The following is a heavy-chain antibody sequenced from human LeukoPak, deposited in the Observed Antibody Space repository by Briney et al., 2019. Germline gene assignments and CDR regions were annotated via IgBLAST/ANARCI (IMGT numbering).Heavy chain of an antibody. CDR2: MYHTGST. CDR3: ARDAAGTGFDY. CDR1: GYSMSSGYY. D-gene: IGHD6-13*01. Sequence: SETLSLTCTVSGYSMSSGYYWGWIRQPPERGLEWIGSMYHTGSTYYSPSLKSRVTISVDTSKNQFYLKLSSVTAADTAVYYCARDAAGTGFDYWGQGTLVTVSS. J-gene: IGHJ4*02. V-gene: IGHV4-38-2*02.